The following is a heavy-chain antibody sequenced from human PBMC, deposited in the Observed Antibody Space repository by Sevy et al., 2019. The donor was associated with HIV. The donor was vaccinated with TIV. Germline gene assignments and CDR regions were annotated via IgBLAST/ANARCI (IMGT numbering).Heavy chain of an antibody. CDR2: INHSGST. CDR3: ARGWDSSGWYNWFDP. J-gene: IGHJ5*02. V-gene: IGHV4-34*01. D-gene: IGHD6-19*01. Sequence: SETLSLTCAVYGGSFSGYYWSWIPQPPGKGLEWIGEINHSGSTNYNPSLKSRVTISVDTSKNQFSLKLSSVTAADTAVYYCARGWDSSGWYNWFDPWGQGTLVTVSS. CDR1: GGSFSGYY.